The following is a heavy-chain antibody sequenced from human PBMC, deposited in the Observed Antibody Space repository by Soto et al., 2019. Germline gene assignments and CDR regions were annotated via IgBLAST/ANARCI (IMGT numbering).Heavy chain of an antibody. V-gene: IGHV1-3*01. D-gene: IGHD4-4*01. CDR1: GYTFTSYA. CDR2: INAGNGNT. J-gene: IGHJ4*02. CDR3: AREGSVKTNFDY. Sequence: ASVKVSCKASGYTFTSYAMHWVRQAPGQRLEWMGWINAGNGNTKYSQKFQGRVTITRDTSASTAYMELSSLRSEDTAVYYCAREGSVKTNFDYWGQGTLVTVSS.